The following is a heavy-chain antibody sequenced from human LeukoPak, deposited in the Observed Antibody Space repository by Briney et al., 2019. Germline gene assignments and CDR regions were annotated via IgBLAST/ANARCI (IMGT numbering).Heavy chain of an antibody. Sequence: GESLKISCTTSGYNFPRNWLGWARHMTGQGMEWMGIIYPGDSDTRYSPSFEGQVTISADKSINTAYLQWRNLKASDTAIYYCARLWVTTRGPNWFDPWGQGTLVTVSS. CDR1: GYNFPRNW. CDR3: ARLWVTTRGPNWFDP. J-gene: IGHJ5*02. CDR2: IYPGDSDT. D-gene: IGHD4-17*01. V-gene: IGHV5-51*01.